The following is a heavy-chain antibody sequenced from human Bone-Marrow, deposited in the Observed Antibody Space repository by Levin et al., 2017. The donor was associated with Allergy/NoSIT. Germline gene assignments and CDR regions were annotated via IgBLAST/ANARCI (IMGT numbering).Heavy chain of an antibody. J-gene: IGHJ5*02. CDR2: INTDGSGT. Sequence: QPGGSLRLSCAASGFTFSSSWMHWVRQAPGKGLVWVSRINTDGSGTGYADSVKGRFTISRDNAKNTLYLQMNSLRAEDTAVYYCARDLGYCTDGSCRNWFDPWGQGTLVTVSS. CDR3: ARDLGYCTDGSCRNWFDP. D-gene: IGHD2-15*01. CDR1: GFTFSSSW. V-gene: IGHV3-74*01.